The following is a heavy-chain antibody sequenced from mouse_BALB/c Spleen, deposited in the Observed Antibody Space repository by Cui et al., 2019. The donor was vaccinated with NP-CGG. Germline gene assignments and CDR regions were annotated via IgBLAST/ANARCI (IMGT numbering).Heavy chain of an antibody. CDR3: ARYDYYGSSYFDY. CDR1: GYTFTSYW. J-gene: IGHJ2*01. CDR2: IDPNSGGT. Sequence: QVPLPPPAAELVTSGASVMLSCKASGYTFTSYWMHWVKQRPGRGLEWIGRIDPNSGGTKYNEKFKSKATLTVDKPSSTAYMQLSSLTSEDSAVYYCARYDYYGSSYFDYWGQGTTLTVSS. V-gene: IGHV1-72*01. D-gene: IGHD1-1*01.